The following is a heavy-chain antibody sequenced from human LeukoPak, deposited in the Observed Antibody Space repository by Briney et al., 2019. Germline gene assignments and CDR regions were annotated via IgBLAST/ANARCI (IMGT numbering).Heavy chain of an antibody. V-gene: IGHV4-39*07. J-gene: IGHJ1*01. D-gene: IGHD6-13*01. CDR2: IYYSGST. CDR1: GGSISSSSYY. Sequence: SETLSLTCTVSGGSISSSSYYWGWIRQPPGKGLEWIGSIYYSGSTYYNPSLKSRVTISVDTSKNQFSLKLSSVTAADTAVYYCARGRKQQLPLGSLVEYFQHWGQGTLVTVSS. CDR3: ARGRKQQLPLGSLVEYFQH.